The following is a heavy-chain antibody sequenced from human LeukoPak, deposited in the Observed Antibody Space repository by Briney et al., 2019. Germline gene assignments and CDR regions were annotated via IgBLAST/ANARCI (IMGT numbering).Heavy chain of an antibody. CDR2: IIPIFGTA. CDR1: GGTFSSYA. J-gene: IGHJ5*02. Sequence: SVNVSCTASGGTFSSYAISWVRQAPGQGLEWMGGIIPIFGTANYAQKFQGRVTITADESTSTAYMEPSSLRSEDTAVYYCARGRITIFGVEYHGENWFDPWGQGTLVTVSS. V-gene: IGHV1-69*13. D-gene: IGHD3-3*01. CDR3: ARGRITIFGVEYHGENWFDP.